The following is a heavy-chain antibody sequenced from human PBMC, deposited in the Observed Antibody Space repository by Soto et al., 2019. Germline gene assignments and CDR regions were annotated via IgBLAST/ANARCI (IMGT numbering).Heavy chain of an antibody. J-gene: IGHJ4*02. D-gene: IGHD6-13*01. CDR3: ARLTSSSWPPGPVFDY. V-gene: IGHV4-61*08. Sequence: SETLSLTCTVSGGSISSGGYYWSWIRQHPGKGLEWIGYIYYSGSTNYNPSLKSRVTISVDTSKNQFSLKLSSVTAADTAVYYCARLTSSSWPPGPVFDYWGQGTLVTVSS. CDR1: GGSISSGGYY. CDR2: IYYSGST.